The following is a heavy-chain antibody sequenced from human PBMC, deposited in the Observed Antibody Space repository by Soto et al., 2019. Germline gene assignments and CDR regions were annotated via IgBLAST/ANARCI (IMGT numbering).Heavy chain of an antibody. CDR1: GGTFSSYT. J-gene: IGHJ6*03. CDR3: ARDRVQYYSYYYYYMDV. CDR2: IIPILGIA. Sequence: SVEVSCKASGGTFSSYTISWVRQAPGQGLEWMGRIIPILGIANYAQKFQGRVTITADKSTSTAYMELSSLRSEDTAVYYCARDRVQYYSYYYYYMDVWGKGTTVTVSS. D-gene: IGHD4-4*01. V-gene: IGHV1-69*04.